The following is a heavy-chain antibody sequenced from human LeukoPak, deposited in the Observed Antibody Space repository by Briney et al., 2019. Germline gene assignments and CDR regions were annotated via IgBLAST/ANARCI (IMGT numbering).Heavy chain of an antibody. J-gene: IGHJ4*02. V-gene: IGHV3-48*01. CDR1: GFTLSRYT. Sequence: PGGSLRLSCAASGFTLSRYTMNWVRQAPGKGLEWISYISSSSSTIYYADSVKGRFTISRDNANNSVNLQMNSLRAEDTAVYYCATGVSGPIDSWGQGTLVTVSS. CDR3: ATGVSGPIDS. D-gene: IGHD5-12*01. CDR2: ISSSSSTI.